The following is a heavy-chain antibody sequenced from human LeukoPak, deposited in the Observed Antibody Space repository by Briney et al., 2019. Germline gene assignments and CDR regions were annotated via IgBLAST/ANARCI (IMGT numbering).Heavy chain of an antibody. CDR3: ARALWFGGGYFDY. CDR1: GGSFSGYY. V-gene: IGHV4-34*01. CDR2: INHSGST. Sequence: SETLSLTCAVYGGSFSGYYWSWIRQPPGKGLEWIGEINHSGSTNYNPSLKSRVTISVDTSKNQFSLKLSSVTAADTAVYYCARALWFGGGYFDYWGQGTLVTVSS. D-gene: IGHD3-10*01. J-gene: IGHJ4*02.